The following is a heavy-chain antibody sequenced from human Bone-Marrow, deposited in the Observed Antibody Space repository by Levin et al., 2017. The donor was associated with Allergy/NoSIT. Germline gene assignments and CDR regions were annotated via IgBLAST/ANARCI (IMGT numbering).Heavy chain of an antibody. J-gene: IGHJ4*02. V-gene: IGHV4-4*07. CDR2: MYASGDT. D-gene: IGHD1-26*01. CDR1: GASISGFY. CDR3: ARAYSGTYYTFDY. Sequence: PGGSLRLSCTVSGASISGFYWSWIRQSAGKGLEWIGRMYASGDTHYNPSLQSRVTVSVDRSTNQLSLRLASVTAADTAVYFCARAYSGTYYTFDYWGQGTLVTVSS.